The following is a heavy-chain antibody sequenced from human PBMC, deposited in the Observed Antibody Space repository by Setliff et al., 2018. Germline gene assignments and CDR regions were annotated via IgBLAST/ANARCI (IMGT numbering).Heavy chain of an antibody. J-gene: IGHJ6*03. CDR1: GNTFTGYY. D-gene: IGHD3-9*01. CDR3: ARDGDILTAYYIYYYYMDV. V-gene: IGHV1-2*02. Sequence: ASVKVSCKASGNTFTGYYIHWLRQAPGQGLEWMGCINPNSGDTTFAQKFQGRVTMTRDTSISTVYMELSRLRSDDTAVYFCARDGDILTAYYIYYYYMDVWGKGTTVTVSS. CDR2: INPNSGDT.